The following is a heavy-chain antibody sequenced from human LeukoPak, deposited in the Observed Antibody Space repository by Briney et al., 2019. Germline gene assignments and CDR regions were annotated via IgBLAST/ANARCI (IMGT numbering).Heavy chain of an antibody. D-gene: IGHD2-8*01. J-gene: IGHJ6*02. CDR1: GFILNDYG. Sequence: GGSLRLSCAASGFILNDYGMHWVRQAPGKGLEWVADIWFDKNQHFADFVKGRFAISRDNSKNTVYLQINSLRAEDTAVYYCARDRHCVNGVCHSPPGMDVWGQGTTVTVSS. CDR3: ARDRHCVNGVCHSPPGMDV. V-gene: IGHV3-33*01. CDR2: IWFDKNQ.